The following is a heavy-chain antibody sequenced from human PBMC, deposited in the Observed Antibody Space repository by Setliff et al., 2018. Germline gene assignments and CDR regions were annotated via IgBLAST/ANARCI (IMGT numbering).Heavy chain of an antibody. CDR2: INPNSGGT. Sequence: ASVKVSCKASGYTFTGYLIHWVRQAPGQGLEWMGWINPNSGGTNYAQKFQGRVTMTRDTSISTAYMELSRLRSDDTAVYSCARSRLYGGWFGPWGQGTLVTVSS. CDR1: GYTFTGYL. V-gene: IGHV1-2*02. D-gene: IGHD4-17*01. CDR3: ARSRLYGGWFGP. J-gene: IGHJ5*02.